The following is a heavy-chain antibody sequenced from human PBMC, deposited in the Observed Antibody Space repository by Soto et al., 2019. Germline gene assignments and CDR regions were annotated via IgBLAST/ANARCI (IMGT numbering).Heavy chain of an antibody. J-gene: IGHJ4*02. V-gene: IGHV1-18*01. CDR3: ARDLPPVDY. CDR1: GYTFTSYY. CDR2: ISAYNGNT. Sequence: QVQLVQSGAEVKKPGASVKVSCKASGYTFTSYYISWVRQAPGQGLEWMGWISAYNGNTNYAQKLPGRVTMTTDTSPGAAYIELRRLRCDDTAVYYCARDLPPVDYWGQGTLVTVSS.